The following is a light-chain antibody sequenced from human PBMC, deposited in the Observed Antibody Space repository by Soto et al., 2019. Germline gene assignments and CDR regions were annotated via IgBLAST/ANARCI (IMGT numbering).Light chain of an antibody. V-gene: IGKV3-15*01. CDR1: QSVRTN. CDR3: QQYDSRPYT. CDR2: DAS. Sequence: EIVMTQSPVTLSVSPGERATLSCRASQSVRTNLAWYQQKPGRGPRLLIYDASTRATGIPARISVSGCGTEFPLTISSLRSEDFADYFCQQYDSRPYTFGQGTKL. J-gene: IGKJ2*01.